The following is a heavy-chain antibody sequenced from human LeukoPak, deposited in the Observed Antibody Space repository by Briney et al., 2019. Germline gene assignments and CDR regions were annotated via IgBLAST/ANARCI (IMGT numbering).Heavy chain of an antibody. J-gene: IGHJ6*03. CDR2: IYPGDSET. V-gene: IGHV5-51*01. D-gene: IGHD3-3*01. CDR3: ARHLKGNGNFFGSFGVYHYYYMDA. Sequence: GESLKISCKASGFSFINYWLGWVRQEPGKGPEWVGIIYPGDSETRYNPSFEGRVTISADKSISTAYLQWYTLEASDSATYFCARHLKGNGNFFGSFGVYHYYYMDAWGKGTTVTVSS. CDR1: GFSFINYW.